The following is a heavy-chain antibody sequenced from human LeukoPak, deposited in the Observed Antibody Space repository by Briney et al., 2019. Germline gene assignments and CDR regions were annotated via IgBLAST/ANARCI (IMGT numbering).Heavy chain of an antibody. Sequence: PSETLSLTCTVPGDSISSYYWSWIRQSPGKGLEWIGYIYYSGSTNYNPSLKSRVTISVDTSKNQFSLKLSSVTAADTAVYYCARDLGQSLPAVMAWAYWGQGTLVHVSS. D-gene: IGHD2-8*01. J-gene: IGHJ4*02. CDR2: IYYSGST. CDR1: GDSISSYY. V-gene: IGHV4-59*01. CDR3: ARDLGQSLPAVMAWAY.